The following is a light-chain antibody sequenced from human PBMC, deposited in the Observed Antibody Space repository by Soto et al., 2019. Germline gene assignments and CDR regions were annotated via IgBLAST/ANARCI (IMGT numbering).Light chain of an antibody. V-gene: IGKV1D-13*01. Sequence: AIQLTQSPSSLSASVGDRVTITCRASQGISSALAWYQQKPGKAPNLLIYDASSLERGVPSRFSGSGSGTDFTLTISSLEPEDFAVYYCQQFNNFPPLTFGGGTKVEI. J-gene: IGKJ4*01. CDR1: QGISSA. CDR2: DAS. CDR3: QQFNNFPPLT.